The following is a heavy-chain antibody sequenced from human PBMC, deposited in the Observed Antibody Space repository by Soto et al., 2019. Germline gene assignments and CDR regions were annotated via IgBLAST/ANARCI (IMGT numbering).Heavy chain of an antibody. V-gene: IGHV5-51*01. CDR3: ARLHSGRYCSSTSCYWLWFDP. D-gene: IGHD2-2*01. J-gene: IGHJ5*02. Sequence: PGESLKISCKGSGYSFTSYWIGWVRQMPGKGLEWMGIIYPGDSDTRYSPSFQGQVTISADKSISTAYLQWSSLKASDTAMYYCARLHSGRYCSSTSCYWLWFDPWGQGTLVTVSS. CDR1: GYSFTSYW. CDR2: IYPGDSDT.